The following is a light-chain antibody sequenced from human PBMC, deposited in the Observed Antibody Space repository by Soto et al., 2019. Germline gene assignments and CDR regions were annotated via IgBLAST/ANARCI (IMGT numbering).Light chain of an antibody. V-gene: IGKV3-11*01. CDR2: GAF. CDR3: QRRNVWPPVT. CDR1: PSVTNF. J-gene: IGKJ5*01. Sequence: EIVLTQSPATLSLSPGERATLSCRASPSVTNFLAWYQQKPGQAPRLIIYGAFNRATGIPARFSGSGSGTDFTLTISSLEPEDSAVYYCQRRNVWPPVTFGQGTRLEIK.